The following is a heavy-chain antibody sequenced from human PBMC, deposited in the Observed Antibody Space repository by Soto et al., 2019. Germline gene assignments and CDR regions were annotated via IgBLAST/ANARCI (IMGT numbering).Heavy chain of an antibody. D-gene: IGHD3-22*01. J-gene: IGHJ4*02. CDR3: ARAHYYDSSGYPDY. V-gene: IGHV3-30-3*01. CDR1: GFTFSSYA. CDR2: ISYDGSNK. Sequence: QVQLVESGGGVVQPGRSLRLSCAASGFTFSSYAMHWVRQAPGKGLEWVAVISYDGSNKYYADSVKGRFTISRDNSKNTLYLQMNSLRAEDTAVYYCARAHYYDSSGYPDYWGQGTLVTVSS.